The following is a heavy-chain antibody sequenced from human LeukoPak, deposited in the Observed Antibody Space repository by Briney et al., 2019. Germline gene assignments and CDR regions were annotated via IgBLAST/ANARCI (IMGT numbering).Heavy chain of an antibody. D-gene: IGHD4-11*01. V-gene: IGHV3-48*01. J-gene: IGHJ4*02. CDR1: GFTFSNYG. Sequence: GGSLRLSCAASGFTFSNYGMNWVRQAPGKGLEWLSYISSSSSTIYYAASVRGRFTIARDNAKNSLYLQMVGLRAEDTAVYYCARAINYNFDYWGQGTLVTVSS. CDR2: ISSSSSTI. CDR3: ARAINYNFDY.